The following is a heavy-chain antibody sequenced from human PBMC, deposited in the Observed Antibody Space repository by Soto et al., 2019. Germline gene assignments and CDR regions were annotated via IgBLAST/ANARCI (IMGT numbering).Heavy chain of an antibody. J-gene: IGHJ6*04. CDR2: IKSDGGST. D-gene: IGHD2-21*01. CDR3: ARGAKGAYSVDV. CDR1: GFTFSDFW. V-gene: IGHV3-74*01. Sequence: EVQLVESGGGLVQPGGSLRLSCAASGFTFSDFWLHWVRQTPGKGLVWVSRIKSDGGSTNYADSVKGRFTISRDNAKNTVYLPMDSLGAEDTAVYYCARGAKGAYSVDVWGKGTTVTVSS.